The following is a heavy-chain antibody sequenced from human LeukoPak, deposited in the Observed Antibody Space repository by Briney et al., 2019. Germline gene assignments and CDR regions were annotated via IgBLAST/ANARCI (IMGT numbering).Heavy chain of an antibody. Sequence: GGSLRLSCAASGFTFSSYAMSWVRQAPGKGLEWVSAISGSGGSTYYADSVKGRFTISRDNSKNTLYLQMNSLRAEDTAVYYCAKAGGWFGELLQTSADNWFDPWGQGTLVTVSS. J-gene: IGHJ5*02. CDR1: GFTFSSYA. CDR3: AKAGGWFGELLQTSADNWFDP. CDR2: ISGSGGST. V-gene: IGHV3-23*01. D-gene: IGHD3-10*01.